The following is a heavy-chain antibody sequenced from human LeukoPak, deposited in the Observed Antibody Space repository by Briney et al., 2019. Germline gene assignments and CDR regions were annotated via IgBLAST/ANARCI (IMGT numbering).Heavy chain of an antibody. Sequence: ASVKVSCKASGYTFTGYYMHWVRQAPGQGLEWMGWINPNSGGTNYAQKFQGRVTMTRDTSISTAYMELSRLRSDDTAVYYCARSIAAAGLSYYYYGMDVWGQGTTVTVSS. D-gene: IGHD6-13*01. V-gene: IGHV1-2*02. CDR1: GYTFTGYY. CDR3: ARSIAAAGLSYYYYGMDV. CDR2: INPNSGGT. J-gene: IGHJ6*02.